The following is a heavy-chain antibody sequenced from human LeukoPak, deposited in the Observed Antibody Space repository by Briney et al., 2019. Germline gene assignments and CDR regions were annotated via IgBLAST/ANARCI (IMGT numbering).Heavy chain of an antibody. J-gene: IGHJ3*01. CDR3: ARSESYGDYVHHPFDF. CDR2: ISAYNGNS. D-gene: IGHD4-17*01. CDR1: GYTFTSYG. Sequence: ASVKVSCKASGYTFTSYGISWVRQAPGQGLEWMGWISAYNGNSNYAQKLQGRVTMTTDTSTSTAYMELRSLRSDDTAVYYCARSESYGDYVHHPFDFWGQGTMVTVSS. V-gene: IGHV1-18*01.